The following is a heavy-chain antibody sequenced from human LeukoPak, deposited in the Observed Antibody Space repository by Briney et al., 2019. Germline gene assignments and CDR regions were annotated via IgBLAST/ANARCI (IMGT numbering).Heavy chain of an antibody. Sequence: GGSLRLSCAASGFTVSSNYTSWVRQAPGKGLEWVSVIYTGGSTHYADSVKGRFTISRDNSKNTLYLQMNSLRVEDTAVYYCARGYSSSWYGDWGQGTLVTVSS. CDR1: GFTVSSNY. CDR2: IYTGGST. V-gene: IGHV3-66*01. J-gene: IGHJ4*02. CDR3: ARGYSSSWYGD. D-gene: IGHD6-13*01.